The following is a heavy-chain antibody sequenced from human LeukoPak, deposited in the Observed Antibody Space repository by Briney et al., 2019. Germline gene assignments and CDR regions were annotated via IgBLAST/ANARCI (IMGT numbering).Heavy chain of an antibody. CDR3: AKRYGSWSSLTNWFDP. Sequence: PGGSLRLSCAASGFTFSSYGMRWVRQAPGKGLEWVAFIRYDGSNKYYADSVKGRFTISRDNSKNTLYLQMNSLRAEDTAVYYCAKRYGSWSSLTNWFDPWGQGTLVTVSS. D-gene: IGHD3-10*01. V-gene: IGHV3-30*02. CDR1: GFTFSSYG. J-gene: IGHJ5*02. CDR2: IRYDGSNK.